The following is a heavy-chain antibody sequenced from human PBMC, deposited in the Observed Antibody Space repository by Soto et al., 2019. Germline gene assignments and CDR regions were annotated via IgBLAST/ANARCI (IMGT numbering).Heavy chain of an antibody. D-gene: IGHD6-13*01. CDR3: ARDNHKDSSSGGGPLAGRYYYYYMDV. V-gene: IGHV3-11*01. CDR1: GFTFSDYY. Sequence: GGSLRLSCAASGFTFSDYYMSWIRQAPGKGLEWVSYISSSGSTIYYADSVKGRFTISRDNAKNSLYLQMNSLRAEDTAVYYCARDNHKDSSSGGGPLAGRYYYYYMDVWGKGTTVTVSS. J-gene: IGHJ6*03. CDR2: ISSSGSTI.